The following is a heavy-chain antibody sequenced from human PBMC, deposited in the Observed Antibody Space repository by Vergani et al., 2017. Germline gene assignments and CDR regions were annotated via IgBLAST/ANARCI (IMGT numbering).Heavy chain of an antibody. Sequence: VQLVQSGAEVRKPGASVTVSCTASGYIFKHYYIHWLRQAPGQAFEWMGILNPTTGHTTSAQKFMGRVDMTRDPSTDTSTRTVQMTLSSLRSEDTAVYYCARSIGYCAGATCRAYYFDHWGQGTRVTVSS. J-gene: IGHJ5*02. CDR2: LNPTTGHT. D-gene: IGHD2-21*01. CDR3: ARSIGYCAGATCRAYYFDH. V-gene: IGHV1-46*02. CDR1: GYIFKHYY.